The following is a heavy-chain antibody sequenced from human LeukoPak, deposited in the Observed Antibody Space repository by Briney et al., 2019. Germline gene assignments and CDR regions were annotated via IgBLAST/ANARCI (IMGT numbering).Heavy chain of an antibody. D-gene: IGHD2-15*01. J-gene: IGHJ4*02. V-gene: IGHV1-18*01. CDR3: TRDGDGRRWSDMMDS. CDR1: GYTFTSFG. Sequence: ASVKVSCKASGYTFTSFGFSWVRQAPGQGLEWMGWINNQDENTNYAQKFQDRFIMTTDTSTNTARMELRGLRPDDTAVYYCTRDGDGRRWSDMMDSWGQGTLVIVSS. CDR2: INNQDENT.